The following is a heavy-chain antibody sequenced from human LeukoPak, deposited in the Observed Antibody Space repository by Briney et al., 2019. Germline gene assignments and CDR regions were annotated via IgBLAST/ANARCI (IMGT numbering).Heavy chain of an antibody. Sequence: SETLSLTCTVSGGSISSYYWSWIRQPPGKGLEWIGYIYYSGSTNYNPSLKSRVTISVDTSKNQFSLKLSSVTAADTAVYYCARRHYGSSGSNWYFDLWGRGTLVTVSS. CDR3: ARRHYGSSGSNWYFDL. D-gene: IGHD3-22*01. V-gene: IGHV4-59*01. CDR2: IYYSGST. J-gene: IGHJ2*01. CDR1: GGSISSYY.